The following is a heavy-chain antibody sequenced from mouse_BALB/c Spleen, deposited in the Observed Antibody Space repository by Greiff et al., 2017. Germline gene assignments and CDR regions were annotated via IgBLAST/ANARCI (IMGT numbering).Heavy chain of an antibody. J-gene: IGHJ4*01. CDR2: ISSGGST. CDR3: ARGGYRYDGYAMDY. D-gene: IGHD2-14*01. CDR1: GFTFSSYA. V-gene: IGHV5-6-5*01. Sequence: EVKVVESGGGLVKPGGSLKLSCAASGFTFSSYAMSWVRQTPEKRLEWVASISSGGSTYYPDSVKGRFTISRDNARNILYLPMSSLRSEDTAMYYCARGGYRYDGYAMDYWGQGTSVTVSS.